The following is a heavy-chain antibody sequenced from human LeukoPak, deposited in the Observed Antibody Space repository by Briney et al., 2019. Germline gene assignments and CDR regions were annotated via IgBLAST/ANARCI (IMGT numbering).Heavy chain of an antibody. J-gene: IGHJ5*02. V-gene: IGHV4-59*08. Sequence: PSETLSLTCTVSGGSITGYYWGWIRQPPGKGLEWIGYIYYSGNTNYIPSLKSRVTISVDTSKNQFSLKLTSVTAADTAVYYCARRLDAGWFDPWGQGALVTVSS. D-gene: IGHD3/OR15-3a*01. CDR1: GGSITGYY. CDR3: ARRLDAGWFDP. CDR2: IYYSGNT.